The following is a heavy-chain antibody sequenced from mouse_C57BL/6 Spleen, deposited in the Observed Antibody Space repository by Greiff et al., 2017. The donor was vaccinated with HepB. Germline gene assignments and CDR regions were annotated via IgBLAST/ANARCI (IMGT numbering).Heavy chain of an antibody. Sequence: LVESGAELVRPGTSVKVSCKASGYAFTNYLIEWVKQRPGQGLEWIGVINPGSGGTNYNEKFKGKATLTADKSSSTAYMQLSSLTSEDSAVYFCARDGSSRFDYWGQGTTLTVSS. D-gene: IGHD1-1*01. CDR1: GYAFTNYL. CDR3: ARDGSSRFDY. J-gene: IGHJ2*01. V-gene: IGHV1-54*01. CDR2: INPGSGGT.